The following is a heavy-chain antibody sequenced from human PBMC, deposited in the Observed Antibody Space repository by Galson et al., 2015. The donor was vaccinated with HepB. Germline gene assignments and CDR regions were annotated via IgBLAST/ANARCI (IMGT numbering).Heavy chain of an antibody. CDR2: ISSNGGST. J-gene: IGHJ2*01. D-gene: IGHD6-19*01. CDR1: GFTFSSYA. CDR3: ARDSSGWPPTFFDL. Sequence: SLRLSCAASGFTFSSYAMHWVRQAPGKGLEYVSAISSNGGSTYYANSVKGRFTISRDNSKNTLYLQMGSLRAEGMAVYYCARDSSGWPPTFFDLWGRGTLVTVSS. V-gene: IGHV3-64*01.